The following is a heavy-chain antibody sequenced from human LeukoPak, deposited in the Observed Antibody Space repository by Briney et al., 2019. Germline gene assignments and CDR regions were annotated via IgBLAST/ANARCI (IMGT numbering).Heavy chain of an antibody. D-gene: IGHD1-1*01. CDR2: IIPIFGTA. CDR3: ARADVVGTTLFAAFDI. CDR1: GGTFSSYA. Sequence: RASVKVSCKASGGTFSSYAISWVRQAPGQGLEWMGGIIPIFGTANYAQKFQGRVTVTRDTSITTTYMELSRLRSDDTAVYYCARADVVGTTLFAAFDIWGQGTMVTVSA. V-gene: IGHV1-69*05. J-gene: IGHJ3*02.